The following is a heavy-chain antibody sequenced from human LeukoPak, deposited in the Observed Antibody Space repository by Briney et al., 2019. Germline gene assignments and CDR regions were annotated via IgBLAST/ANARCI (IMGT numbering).Heavy chain of an antibody. J-gene: IGHJ4*01. Sequence: GTLRLSCAASGFTFSSFGMSWVRQVPGKGLEWVSSISSGAGSTYYADSVKRRFTISRDNSKNSLYLQMTSLRAEDTAVYYCAKDRLRYCTGGNCYSPVDYWGQGTLVTVSS. D-gene: IGHD2-15*01. CDR3: AKDRLRYCTGGNCYSPVDY. V-gene: IGHV3-23*01. CDR1: GFTFSSFG. CDR2: ISSGAGST.